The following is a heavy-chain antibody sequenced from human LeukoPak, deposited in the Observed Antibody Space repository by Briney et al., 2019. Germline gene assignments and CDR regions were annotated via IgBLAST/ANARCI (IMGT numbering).Heavy chain of an antibody. Sequence: PSETLSLTCTVSGGSISRSSYYWGWIRQPPGKGLEWIGSIYYSGSTYYNPSLKSRVTISVDTSKNQFSLKLSSVTAADTAVYYCASTPSTVISYYYYGMDVWGQGTTVTVSS. V-gene: IGHV4-39*01. CDR2: IYYSGST. J-gene: IGHJ6*02. D-gene: IGHD4-17*01. CDR1: GGSISRSSYY. CDR3: ASTPSTVISYYYYGMDV.